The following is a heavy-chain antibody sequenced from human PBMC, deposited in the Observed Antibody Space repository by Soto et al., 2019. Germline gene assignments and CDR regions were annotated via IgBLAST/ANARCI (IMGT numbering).Heavy chain of an antibody. V-gene: IGHV1-8*01. Sequence: ASVKVSCKASGYTFTSYDIYWVRQATGQGLEWMGWMNPNTGNSGYAQKFQGRVTVTSDTSINTVHMELSSLRSEDTAVYYCARRAETNGWNGFGADKYYFDFWGQGTLVTVSS. J-gene: IGHJ4*02. D-gene: IGHD1-1*01. CDR3: ARRAETNGWNGFGADKYYFDF. CDR2: MNPNTGNS. CDR1: GYTFTSYD.